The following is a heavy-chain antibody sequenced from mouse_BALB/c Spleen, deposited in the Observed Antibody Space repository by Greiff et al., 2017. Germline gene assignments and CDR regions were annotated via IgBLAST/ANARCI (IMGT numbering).Heavy chain of an antibody. CDR3: ARCDYYGSSYEGFAY. V-gene: IGHV1S56*01. Sequence: QVQLKESGPELVKPGASVRISCKASGYTFTSYYIHWVKQRPGQGLEWIGWIYPGNVNTKYNEKFKGKATLTADKSSSTAYMQLSSLTSEDSAVYFCARCDYYGSSYEGFAYWGQGTLVTVSA. J-gene: IGHJ3*01. D-gene: IGHD1-1*01. CDR1: GYTFTSYY. CDR2: IYPGNVNT.